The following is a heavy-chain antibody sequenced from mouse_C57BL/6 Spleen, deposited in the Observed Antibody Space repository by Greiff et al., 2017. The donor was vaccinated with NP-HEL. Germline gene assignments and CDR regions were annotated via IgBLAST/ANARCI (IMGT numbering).Heavy chain of an antibody. CDR1: GYTFTSYW. Sequence: QVQLQQPGAELVKPGASVKMSCKASGYTFTSYWITWVKQRPGQGLEWIGDIYPGSGSTNYNEKFKSKATLTVDTSSSTAYMQLNSLTSEDSAVYYCARDITTVVARYYFDYWGQGTTLTVSS. J-gene: IGHJ2*01. CDR2: IYPGSGST. D-gene: IGHD1-1*01. V-gene: IGHV1-55*01. CDR3: ARDITTVVARYYFDY.